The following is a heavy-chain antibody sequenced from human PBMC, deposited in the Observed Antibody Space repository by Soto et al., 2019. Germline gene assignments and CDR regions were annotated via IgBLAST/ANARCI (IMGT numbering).Heavy chain of an antibody. CDR1: GFTVSNTY. Sequence: EVQLVETGGGLIQPGGSLRLSCAASGFTVSNTYMTWVRQPPGKGLECVSVIYTAGGTNYADSVKGRFIISRDNSTDTLYLVMNSLRAEASAVYYCARALPVANGGFDPWGQGTLVTVSS. CDR3: ARALPVANGGFDP. CDR2: IYTAGGT. J-gene: IGHJ5*02. D-gene: IGHD2-8*01. V-gene: IGHV3-53*02.